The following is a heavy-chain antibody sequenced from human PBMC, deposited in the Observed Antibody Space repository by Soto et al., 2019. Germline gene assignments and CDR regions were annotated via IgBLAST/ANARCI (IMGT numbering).Heavy chain of an antibody. CDR3: AREGGSGCHTCYYGMDV. Sequence: GGSLRLSCAASGFTFSGYAMHWVRQAPGKGLEWVAVISYDGSNKYYADSVKGRFTISRDNSKNTLYLQMNSLRAEDTAVYYCAREGGSGCHTCYYGMDVWGQGTTVTVSS. J-gene: IGHJ6*02. D-gene: IGHD6-19*01. CDR1: GFTFSGYA. CDR2: ISYDGSNK. V-gene: IGHV3-30-3*01.